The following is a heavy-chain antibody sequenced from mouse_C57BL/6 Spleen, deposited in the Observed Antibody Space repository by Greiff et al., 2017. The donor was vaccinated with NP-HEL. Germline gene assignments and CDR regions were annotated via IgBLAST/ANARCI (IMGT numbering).Heavy chain of an antibody. Sequence: QVQLKESGAELVKPGASVKISCKASGYAFSSYWMNWVKQRPGKGLEWIGQIYPGDGDTNYNGKFKGKATLTADKSSSTAYMQLSSLTSEDSAVYFCARRTTIVRGGYFDVWGTGTTVTVSS. CDR3: ARRTTIVRGGYFDV. V-gene: IGHV1-80*01. J-gene: IGHJ1*03. D-gene: IGHD2-5*01. CDR1: GYAFSSYW. CDR2: IYPGDGDT.